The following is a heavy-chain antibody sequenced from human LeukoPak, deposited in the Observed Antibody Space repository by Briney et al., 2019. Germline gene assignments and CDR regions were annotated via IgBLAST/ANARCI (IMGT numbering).Heavy chain of an antibody. CDR2: FDPEDGET. CDR1: GYTLTELS. V-gene: IGHV1-24*01. CDR3: ATDRAISVVRIFDY. D-gene: IGHD3-10*01. J-gene: IGHJ4*02. Sequence: ASVKVSCKVSGYTLTELSMHWVRQAPGEGLEWVGGFDPEDGETIYAQKFQGRVTLTEDTSTDTAYMDLSSLRSEDTAVYYCATDRAISVVRIFDYWGQGTLVTVSS.